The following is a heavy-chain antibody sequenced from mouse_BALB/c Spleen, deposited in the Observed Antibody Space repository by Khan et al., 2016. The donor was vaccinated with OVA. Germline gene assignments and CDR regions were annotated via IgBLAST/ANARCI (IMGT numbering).Heavy chain of an antibody. D-gene: IGHD1-1*01. J-gene: IGHJ2*01. CDR2: ITSGGSYT. V-gene: IGHV5-6-4*01. CDR3: TRDRNYYGSSFYCDY. CDR1: GFTFSSYS. Sequence: EVELVESGGGLVKPGGSLRLSCEASGFTFSSYSMSWVRQTPEKRLEWVATITSGGSYTYYPASVQGRFTICRDKAKNTLKRQMSSLKSEDTAIYYCTRDRNYYGSSFYCDYWGQGTTLTVSS.